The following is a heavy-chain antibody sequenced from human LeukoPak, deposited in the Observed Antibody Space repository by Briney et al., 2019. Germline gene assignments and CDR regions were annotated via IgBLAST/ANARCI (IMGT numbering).Heavy chain of an antibody. Sequence: ASVKVSCKASGYTFTSYDINWVRQATGQGLEWMGWMNPNSGNTGYAQKFQGRVTMTRNTSISTAYMELSSLRSEDTAVYYCARSQLSYYDSSGYQGGLDAFDIWGQGTMVTVPS. CDR3: ARSQLSYYDSSGYQGGLDAFDI. D-gene: IGHD3-22*01. CDR2: MNPNSGNT. J-gene: IGHJ3*02. V-gene: IGHV1-8*01. CDR1: GYTFTSYD.